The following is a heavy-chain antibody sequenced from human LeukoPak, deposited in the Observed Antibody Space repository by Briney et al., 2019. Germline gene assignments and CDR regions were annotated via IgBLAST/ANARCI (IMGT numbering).Heavy chain of an antibody. CDR3: ARDSYYYGSGSYPFDI. D-gene: IGHD3-10*01. CDR2: IYHSGNT. V-gene: IGHV4-4*02. Sequence: PSETLSLTCAVSGGSISSSNWWSWVRQPPGKGLEWIGEIYHSGNTNYNPSLKSRVTISVDKSKNQFSLKLSSVTAADTAVYYCARDSYYYGSGSYPFDIWGQGTMVTVSS. J-gene: IGHJ3*02. CDR1: GGSISSSNW.